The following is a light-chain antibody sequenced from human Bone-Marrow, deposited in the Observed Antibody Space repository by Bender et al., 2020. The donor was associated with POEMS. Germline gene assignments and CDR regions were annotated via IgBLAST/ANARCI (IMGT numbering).Light chain of an antibody. CDR1: TSDIGSYNF. V-gene: IGLV2-14*03. J-gene: IGLJ2*01. CDR3: SSYTSVSSLI. Sequence: QSALTQPASVSGSPGQSIAISCNGTTSDIGSYNFVSWLQQHPGKAPKLLIYDVNKRPSGISDRFSGSKSGNTASLTITGLQAEDEADYYCSSYTSVSSLIFGAGTKLTV. CDR2: DVN.